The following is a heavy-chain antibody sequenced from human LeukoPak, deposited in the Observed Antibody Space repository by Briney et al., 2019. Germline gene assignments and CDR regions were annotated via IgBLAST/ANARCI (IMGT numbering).Heavy chain of an antibody. D-gene: IGHD3-9*01. CDR3: ARAGDILTGYIDY. V-gene: IGHV4-31*03. CDR2: IYYSGST. CDR1: GGSISSDGYY. Sequence: TSETLSLTCTVSGGSISSDGYYWSWIRQHPGKGPEWIGYIYYSGSTYYNPSLKSRVTISVDTSKNQFSLKLSSVTAADTAVYYCARAGDILTGYIDYWGQGTLVTVSS. J-gene: IGHJ4*02.